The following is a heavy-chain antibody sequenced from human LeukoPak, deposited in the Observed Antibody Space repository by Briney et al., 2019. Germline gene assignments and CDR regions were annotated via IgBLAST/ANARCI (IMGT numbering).Heavy chain of an antibody. J-gene: IGHJ4*02. CDR3: ARERYYDSSGSFDY. CDR1: GFTFSSYA. Sequence: GGSLRLSCAASGFTFSSYAMHWVRQAPGKGLEYVSAISSNGGSTYYANSVKGRFTISRDNSKNTLYLQMGSLGAEDMAVYYCARERYYDSSGSFDYWGQGTLVTASS. D-gene: IGHD3-22*01. CDR2: ISSNGGST. V-gene: IGHV3-64*01.